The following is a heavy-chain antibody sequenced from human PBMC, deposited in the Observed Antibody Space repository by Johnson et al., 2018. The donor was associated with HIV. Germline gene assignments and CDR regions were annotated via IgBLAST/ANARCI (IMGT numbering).Heavy chain of an antibody. CDR2: IYSGGRT. D-gene: IGHD3-22*01. Sequence: VLLVESGGGLVQPGGSLRLSCAGSGFTFSNYAMGWVRQAPGKGLECVSGIYSGGRTYYADSVKGRFTISRDNSKNTLYLQMNSPRAEDTAVYFCARDRRYYDSSGYYHDAFDIWGQGTMVTVSS. J-gene: IGHJ3*02. V-gene: IGHV3-66*01. CDR3: ARDRRYYDSSGYYHDAFDI. CDR1: GFTFSNYA.